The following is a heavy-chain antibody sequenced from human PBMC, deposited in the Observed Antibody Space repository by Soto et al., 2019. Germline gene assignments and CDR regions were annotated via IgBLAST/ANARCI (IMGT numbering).Heavy chain of an antibody. CDR2: ISYDGSNE. Sequence: QVQLVESGGGVVQPGRSLRLSCAASGFTFSNYDMHWVRQAPGKGLEWVAVISYDGSNEYYADSVKGRFTISRDNSKNTLYLQMNSLRAEGTAVYYCASPRSIATRRSLNYWGQGTLVTVSS. CDR3: ASPRSIATRRSLNY. V-gene: IGHV3-30-3*01. CDR1: GFTFSNYD. D-gene: IGHD6-6*01. J-gene: IGHJ4*02.